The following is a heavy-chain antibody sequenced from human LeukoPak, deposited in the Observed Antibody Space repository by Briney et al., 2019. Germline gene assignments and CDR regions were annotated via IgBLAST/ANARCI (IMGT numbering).Heavy chain of an antibody. J-gene: IGHJ4*02. CDR2: INASGGST. Sequence: ASVKVSCKASGYTFTSYYMHWVRQAPGQGLEWMGIINASGGSTSYAQKFQGRVTMTRDMSTSTVYMELSSLRSEETAVYYCARDSRESGGYFDYWGQGTLVTVSS. D-gene: IGHD1-26*01. CDR3: ARDSRESGGYFDY. V-gene: IGHV1-46*01. CDR1: GYTFTSYY.